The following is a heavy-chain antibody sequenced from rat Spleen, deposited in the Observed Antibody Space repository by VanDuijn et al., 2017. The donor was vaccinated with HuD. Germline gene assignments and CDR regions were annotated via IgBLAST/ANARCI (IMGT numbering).Heavy chain of an antibody. Sequence: EVQLVESGGGLVQPGRSLKLSCEVSGFTFSDYNMAWVRQAPKKGLEWVATIIYDGTRTYYRDSAKGRFTISRNNAKSTLYLQMDSLRSEDTATYYCATHPGIPRGWFAYWGQGTLVTVSS. V-gene: IGHV5S10*01. J-gene: IGHJ3*01. CDR2: IIYDGTRT. CDR3: ATHPGIPRGWFAY. CDR1: GFTFSDYN. D-gene: IGHD1-4*01.